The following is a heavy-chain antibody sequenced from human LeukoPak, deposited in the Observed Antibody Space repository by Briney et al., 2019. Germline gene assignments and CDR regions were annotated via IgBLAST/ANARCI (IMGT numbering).Heavy chain of an antibody. J-gene: IGHJ4*02. CDR1: GYTFTGFY. CDR2: INPRIGDT. Sequence: GASVKVSCKASGYTFTGFYIHWVRQAPGQGLEWMGRINPRIGDTNSARTFQGRVTMTRDTSISTAYMDLNRLTSDDTAVYYCAKVPPLPDYWGQGTLVTVSS. V-gene: IGHV1-2*06. CDR3: AKVPPLPDY.